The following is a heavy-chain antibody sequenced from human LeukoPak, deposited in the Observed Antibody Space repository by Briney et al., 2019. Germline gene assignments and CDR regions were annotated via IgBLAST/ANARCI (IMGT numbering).Heavy chain of an antibody. V-gene: IGHV3-33*01. CDR3: AREPHSYYDFWSGFTNRGAYFDY. CDR2: IGYDGSNK. Sequence: PGRSLRLSCAASGFTFSSYGMHWVRQAPGKGLEWVAVIGYDGSNKYYADSVKGRFTISRDNSKNTLYLQMNSLRAEDTAVYYCAREPHSYYDFWSGFTNRGAYFDYWGQGTLVTVSS. D-gene: IGHD3-3*01. CDR1: GFTFSSYG. J-gene: IGHJ4*02.